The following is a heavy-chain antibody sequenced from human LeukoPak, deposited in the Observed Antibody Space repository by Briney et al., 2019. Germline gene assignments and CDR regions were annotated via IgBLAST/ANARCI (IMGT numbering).Heavy chain of an antibody. J-gene: IGHJ5*02. CDR1: GYTFTSYY. V-gene: IGHV1-46*01. CDR2: INPSGGST. Sequence: ASVKVSCKASGYTFTSYYMHWVRQAPGQGLEWMGIINPSGGSTSYAQKFQGRVTITRDTSASTAYMELSSLRSEDMAVYYCARGPAGGATYNWFDPWGQGTLVTVSS. CDR3: ARGPAGGATYNWFDP. D-gene: IGHD1-26*01.